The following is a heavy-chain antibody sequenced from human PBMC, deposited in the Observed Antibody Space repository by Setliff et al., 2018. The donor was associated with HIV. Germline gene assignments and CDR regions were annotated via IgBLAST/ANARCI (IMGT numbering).Heavy chain of an antibody. V-gene: IGHV4-4*07. CDR2: IYNSGTT. CDR3: ARDRHSSGLGSYGP. CDR1: GGSLSSYY. D-gene: IGHD3-10*01. Sequence: SETLSLTCTISGGSLSSYYWSWIRQPAGRGLEWIGRIYNSGTTNYNPSLKIRVTISVDTSKNQFSLKLTSVTAADTAVYYCARDRHSSGLGSYGPWGPGILVTVSS. J-gene: IGHJ5*02.